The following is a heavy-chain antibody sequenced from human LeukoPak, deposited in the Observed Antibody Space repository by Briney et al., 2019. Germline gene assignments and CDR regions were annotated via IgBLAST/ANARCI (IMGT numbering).Heavy chain of an antibody. D-gene: IGHD3-10*01. V-gene: IGHV4-59*01. CDR3: ARVELFYGMDV. CDR2: IYYSGST. CDR1: GFTFDDYA. Sequence: LRLSCAASGFTFDDYAMHWIRQPPGKGLEWIGYIYYSGSTNYNPSLKSGVTISVDTSKNQFSLKLSSVTAADTAVYYCARVELFYGMDVWGQGTTVTVSS. J-gene: IGHJ6*02.